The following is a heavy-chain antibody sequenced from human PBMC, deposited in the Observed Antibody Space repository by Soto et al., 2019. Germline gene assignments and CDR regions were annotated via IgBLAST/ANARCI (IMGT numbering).Heavy chain of an antibody. Sequence: GASVKVSCKASGYTFTSYGISWVRQAPGQGLEWMGWISAYNGNTNYAQKLQGRVTMTTDTSTSTAYMELRSLRSDDTAVYYCARVGHQWLLPPQNWFDPLGQGTLVTVS. V-gene: IGHV1-18*04. D-gene: IGHD6-19*01. CDR1: GYTFTSYG. J-gene: IGHJ5*02. CDR3: ARVGHQWLLPPQNWFDP. CDR2: ISAYNGNT.